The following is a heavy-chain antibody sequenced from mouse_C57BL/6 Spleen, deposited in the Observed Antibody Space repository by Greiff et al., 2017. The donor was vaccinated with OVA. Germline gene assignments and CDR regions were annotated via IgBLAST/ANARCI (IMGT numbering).Heavy chain of an antibody. CDR2: INPSSGYT. J-gene: IGHJ1*03. D-gene: IGHD1-1*01. V-gene: IGHV1-4*01. Sequence: QVHVKQSGAELARPGASVKMSCKASGYTFTSYTMHWVKQRPGQGLEWIGYINPSSGYTKYNQKFKDKATLTADKSSSTAYMQLSSLTSEDSAVYYCARHGSSYGYFDVWGTGTTVTVSS. CDR1: GYTFTSYT. CDR3: ARHGSSYGYFDV.